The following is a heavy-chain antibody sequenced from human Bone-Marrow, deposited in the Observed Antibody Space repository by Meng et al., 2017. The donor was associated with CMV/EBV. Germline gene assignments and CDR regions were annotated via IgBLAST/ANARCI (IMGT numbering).Heavy chain of an antibody. Sequence: SVKVSCKASGGTFSSYAICWVRQAPGQGLEWMGGIIPIFGTANYAQKFQGRVTITTDESTSTAYMELSSLRSEDTAVYSCAVSSSGYPDYWCQGTLVTVSS. D-gene: IGHD3-22*01. V-gene: IGHV1-69*05. CDR1: GGTFSSYA. CDR2: IIPIFGTA. J-gene: IGHJ4*02. CDR3: AVSSSGYPDY.